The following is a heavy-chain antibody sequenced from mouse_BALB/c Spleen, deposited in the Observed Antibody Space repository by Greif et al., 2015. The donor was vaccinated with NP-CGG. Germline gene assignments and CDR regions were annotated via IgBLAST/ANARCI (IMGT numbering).Heavy chain of an antibody. Sequence: VKLQESGAELAKPGASVKMSCKASGYTFTSYWMHWVKQRPGQGLEWIGYINPSTGYTEYNQKFKDKATLTADKSSSTAYMQLSSLTAEDSAVYYCARYDYWFAYWGQGTLVTVSA. CDR2: INPSTGYT. CDR1: GYTFTSYW. D-gene: IGHD2-4*01. CDR3: ARYDYWFAY. V-gene: IGHV1-7*01. J-gene: IGHJ3*01.